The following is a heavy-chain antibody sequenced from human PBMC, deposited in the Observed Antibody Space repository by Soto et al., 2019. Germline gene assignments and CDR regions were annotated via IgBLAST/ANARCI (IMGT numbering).Heavy chain of an antibody. CDR1: GGTFSSYA. J-gene: IGHJ5*02. D-gene: IGHD3-10*01. CDR2: IIPIFGTA. Sequence: SVKVSCKASGGTFSSYAISWVRQAPGQGLEWMGGIIPIFGTANYAQKFRGRVTITADKSTSTAYMELSSLRSEDTAVYYCARDGAPHYYGSGSYYNPNWFDPWGQGTLVTVSS. CDR3: ARDGAPHYYGSGSYYNPNWFDP. V-gene: IGHV1-69*06.